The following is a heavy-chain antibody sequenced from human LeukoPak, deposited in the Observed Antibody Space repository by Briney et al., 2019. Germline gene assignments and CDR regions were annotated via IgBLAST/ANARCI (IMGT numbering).Heavy chain of an antibody. CDR2: ISYDGSNK. CDR3: SGSYYKYYFDY. D-gene: IGHD3-10*01. J-gene: IGHJ4*02. CDR1: GFTFSSYG. V-gene: IGHV3-30*03. Sequence: GVSLRLSCAASGFTFSSYGMHWVRQAPGKGLEWVAVISYDGSNKYYADSVKGRFTISRDNSKNTLYLQMNSLRAEDTAVYYCSGSYYKYYFDYWGQGTLVTVSS.